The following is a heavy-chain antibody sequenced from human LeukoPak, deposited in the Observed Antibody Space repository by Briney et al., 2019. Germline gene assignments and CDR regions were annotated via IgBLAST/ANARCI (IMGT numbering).Heavy chain of an antibody. Sequence: PGGSLRLSCGASGFIFDTHDMHWVRQAPGKGLEWMAFIRSDGSNKYYADSVKGRFTISRDNSKNTLYLQMNSLRAEDTAVYYCARILDSAWGELGYWGQGTLVTVSS. V-gene: IGHV3-30*02. CDR1: GFIFDTHD. J-gene: IGHJ4*02. D-gene: IGHD6-19*01. CDR3: ARILDSAWGELGY. CDR2: IRSDGSNK.